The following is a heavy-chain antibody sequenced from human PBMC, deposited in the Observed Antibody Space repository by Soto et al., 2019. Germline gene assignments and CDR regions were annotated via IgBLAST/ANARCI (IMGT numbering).Heavy chain of an antibody. V-gene: IGHV1-3*01. CDR2: INAGNGNT. CDR3: ARDRLGYCSSTSCYGWFDP. D-gene: IGHD2-2*01. Sequence: ASVKVSCKASGYTFTSYAMHWVRQAPGQRLEWMGWINAGNGNTKYSQKFQGRVTITRDTSASTAYMELSSLRSEDTAVYYCARDRLGYCSSTSCYGWFDPWGQGTLVTVSS. CDR1: GYTFTSYA. J-gene: IGHJ5*02.